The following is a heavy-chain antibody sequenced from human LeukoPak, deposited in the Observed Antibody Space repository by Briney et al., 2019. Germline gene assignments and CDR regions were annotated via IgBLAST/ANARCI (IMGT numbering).Heavy chain of an antibody. D-gene: IGHD3-9*01. CDR2: INHSGST. CDR1: GGSFSGYY. Sequence: SETLSLTCAVYGGSFSGYYWSWIRQPPGKGLEWIGEINHSGSTNYNPSLKSRVTISVDTSKNQFSLKLSSVTAADTAVYYCARDRYYDILTGLPFDYWGQGTLVTVSP. V-gene: IGHV4-34*01. J-gene: IGHJ4*02. CDR3: ARDRYYDILTGLPFDY.